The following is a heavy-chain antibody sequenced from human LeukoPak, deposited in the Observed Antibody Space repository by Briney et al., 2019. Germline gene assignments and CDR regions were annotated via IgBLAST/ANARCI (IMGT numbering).Heavy chain of an antibody. J-gene: IGHJ4*02. Sequence: PGGSLRLSCAAPGFTFSNSWMTWVRQAPGKGLEWVANIREDGGEKYYVDSVKGRFTVSRDNAKNSLYLQMNSLRAEDTAVYYCARINTAIFSSSDYWGRGTLVTVSS. CDR1: GFTFSNSW. D-gene: IGHD2-21*02. V-gene: IGHV3-7*05. CDR2: IREDGGEK. CDR3: ARINTAIFSSSDY.